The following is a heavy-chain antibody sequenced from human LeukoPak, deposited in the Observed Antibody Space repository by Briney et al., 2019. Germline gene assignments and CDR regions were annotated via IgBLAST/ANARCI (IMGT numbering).Heavy chain of an antibody. D-gene: IGHD6-6*01. J-gene: IGHJ5*02. V-gene: IGHV3-7*01. Sequence: PGGSLRLSCAASGFTFSTYWMSWVRQAPGKGLEGVANIKEDGSEKNYVDSVKGRFTISRDNAQNSLYLQMTSLRGEDTAVYYCARYSSLSGWFDPWGQGTLVIVSS. CDR2: IKEDGSEK. CDR1: GFTFSTYW. CDR3: ARYSSLSGWFDP.